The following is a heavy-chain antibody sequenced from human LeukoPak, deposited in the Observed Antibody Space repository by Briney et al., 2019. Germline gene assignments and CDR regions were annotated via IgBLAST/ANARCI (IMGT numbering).Heavy chain of an antibody. Sequence: GRSLRLSCAASGFTLSSYTMHWVRQAPGKGLEWVALISYDDSNKYYADSVKGRFTISRDNPANTLYLQMSSLRADDTAVYYCARGRFYSWELRGAFDVWGQGTMVTVSS. D-gene: IGHD1-26*01. J-gene: IGHJ3*01. V-gene: IGHV3-30*04. CDR3: ARGRFYSWELRGAFDV. CDR1: GFTLSSYT. CDR2: ISYDDSNK.